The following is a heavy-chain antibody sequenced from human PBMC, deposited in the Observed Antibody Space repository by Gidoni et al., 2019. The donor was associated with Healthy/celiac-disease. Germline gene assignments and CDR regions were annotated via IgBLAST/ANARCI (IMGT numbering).Heavy chain of an antibody. CDR1: CGPCRSSSYY. CDR2: IYYSGTT. J-gene: IGHJ4*02. V-gene: IGHV4-39*01. CDR3: ARRNSGYYYFDY. Sequence: QLQLPESVPGLVMPSEPLSLTFPVSCGPCRSSSYYWGWISQPPGKGLEWIGSIYYSGTTYYNPYLKSRVTISVDTSKNQFTLKLSSVTAADTAVYYCARRNSGYYYFDYWGQGTLVTVSS. D-gene: IGHD3-22*01.